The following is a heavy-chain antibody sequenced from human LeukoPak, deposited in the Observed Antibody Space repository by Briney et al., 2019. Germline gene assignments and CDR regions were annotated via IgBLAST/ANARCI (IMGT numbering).Heavy chain of an antibody. CDR1: GGSISSYY. CDR3: ARHGRDGTYREVAGYYFDY. J-gene: IGHJ4*02. CDR2: IYYSGST. V-gene: IGHV4-59*08. D-gene: IGHD6-19*01. Sequence: PSETLSLTCTVSGGSISSYYWSWIRQPPGKGLEWIGYIYYSGSTNYNPSLKSRVTISVDTSKNQFSLKLSSVTAADTAVYYCARHGRDGTYREVAGYYFDYWGQGTLVTVSS.